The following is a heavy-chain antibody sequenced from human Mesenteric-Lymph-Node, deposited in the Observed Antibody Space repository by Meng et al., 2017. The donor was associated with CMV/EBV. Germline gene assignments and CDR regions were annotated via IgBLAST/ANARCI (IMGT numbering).Heavy chain of an antibody. Sequence: GGSLRLSCAASGFTFRSYGMHWVRQAPGKGLEWVAVIWYDGTNKNYADSVKGRFTVSRDNSKNTLYLQMNSLRAEDTAVYYCARDGCSGTTCYNYYYYGMDVWGQGTTVTVSS. V-gene: IGHV3-33*01. J-gene: IGHJ6*02. CDR1: GFTFRSYG. CDR2: IWYDGTNK. CDR3: ARDGCSGTTCYNYYYYGMDV. D-gene: IGHD2-2*02.